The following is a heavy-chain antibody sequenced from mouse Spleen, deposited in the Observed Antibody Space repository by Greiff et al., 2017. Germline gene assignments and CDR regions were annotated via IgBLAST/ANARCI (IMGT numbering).Heavy chain of an antibody. CDR2: IYWDDDK. CDR3: ARRENGGYWYFDV. J-gene: IGHJ1*01. V-gene: IGHV8-12*01. Sequence: QVTLKVSGPGILQPSQTLSLTCSFSGLSLSTSGMGVSWNRQPSGKGLEWLAHIYWDDDKRYNPSLKSRLTISKDTSRNQVFLKITSVDTADTATYYCARRENGGYWYFDVWGAGTTVTVSS. D-gene: IGHD1-2*01. CDR1: GLSLSTSGMG.